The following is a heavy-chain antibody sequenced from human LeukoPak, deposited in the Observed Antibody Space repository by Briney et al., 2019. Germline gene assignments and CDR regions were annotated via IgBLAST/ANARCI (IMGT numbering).Heavy chain of an antibody. Sequence: ASVKVSCKASGYTFNNHYMYWVRQAPGQGLEWMGVINPSGGSTSYAQKFQGRVTTTRDTSTRTVYMEVNSLRSEDTAVYYCARQGTYSSAIGMGYWGQGTLVTVSS. V-gene: IGHV1-46*02. D-gene: IGHD6-19*01. CDR3: ARQGTYSSAIGMGY. J-gene: IGHJ4*02. CDR2: INPSGGST. CDR1: GYTFNNHY.